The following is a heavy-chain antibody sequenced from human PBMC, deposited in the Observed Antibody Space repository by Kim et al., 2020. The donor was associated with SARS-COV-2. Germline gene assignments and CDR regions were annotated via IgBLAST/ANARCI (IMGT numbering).Heavy chain of an antibody. Sequence: AVSVKSRIPINPDTSKNQFSLQLNSVTPEDTAVYYCARQSSIAARLAFDYWGQGTLVTVSS. D-gene: IGHD6-6*01. J-gene: IGHJ4*02. CDR3: ARQSSIAARLAFDY. V-gene: IGHV6-1*01.